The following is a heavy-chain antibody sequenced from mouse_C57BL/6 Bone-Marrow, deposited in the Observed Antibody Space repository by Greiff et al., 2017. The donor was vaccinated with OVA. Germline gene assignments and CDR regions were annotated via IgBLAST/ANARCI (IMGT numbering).Heavy chain of an antibody. D-gene: IGHD2-4*01. J-gene: IGHJ2*01. CDR2: INPNNGGT. CDR3: AREGDDYGYFDY. CDR1: GYTFTDYN. V-gene: IGHV1-18*01. Sequence: VHVKQSGPELVKPGASVKIPCKASGYTFTDYNMDWVKQSHGKSLEWIGDINPNNGGTIYNQKFKGKATLTVDKSSSTAYMELRSLTSEDTAVYYCAREGDDYGYFDYWGQGTTLTVSS.